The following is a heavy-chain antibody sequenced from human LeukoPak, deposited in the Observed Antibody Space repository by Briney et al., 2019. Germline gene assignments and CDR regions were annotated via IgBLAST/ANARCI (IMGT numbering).Heavy chain of an antibody. V-gene: IGHV3-64*01. CDR2: ISSNGGST. D-gene: IGHD6-13*01. Sequence: GGSLRLSCAASGFTFSSYAMHWVRQAPGKGLEYVSAISSNGGSTYYANSVKGRFTISRDNSKNTLYLQMGRLRSDDTAVYYCARVGGGAAAVVFDIWGQGTMVTVSS. J-gene: IGHJ3*02. CDR1: GFTFSSYA. CDR3: ARVGGGAAAVVFDI.